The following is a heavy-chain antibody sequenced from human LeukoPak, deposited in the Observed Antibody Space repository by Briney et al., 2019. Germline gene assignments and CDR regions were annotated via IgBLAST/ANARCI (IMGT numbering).Heavy chain of an antibody. Sequence: PSQTLSLTCTVSGGSISSGDYFWSWIRQLPGKGLEWIGHIYYSGGTYYNPSLKSRVTISVDTSKNQFSLKLSSVTAADTAVYYCARLGAGPTYYDFWSGYSSFYFDYWGQGTLVTVSS. CDR1: GGSISSGDYF. J-gene: IGHJ4*02. D-gene: IGHD3-3*01. CDR3: ARLGAGPTYYDFWSGYSSFYFDY. CDR2: IYYSGGT. V-gene: IGHV4-30-4*08.